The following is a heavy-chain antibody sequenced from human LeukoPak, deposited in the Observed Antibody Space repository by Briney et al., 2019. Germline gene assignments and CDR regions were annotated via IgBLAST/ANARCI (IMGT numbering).Heavy chain of an antibody. V-gene: IGHV1-69*13. Sequence: ASVEVSCKASGGSFSSYGISWVRQAPGQGLEWMGGRVPILGPTNLAQKFQGRLTITADESTSTAYMELNGLSVEDTAVYYCAREGPVGTDGFWGQGTLVTVSS. CDR3: AREGPVGTDGF. CDR1: GGSFSSYG. J-gene: IGHJ1*01. CDR2: RVPILGPT. D-gene: IGHD5-24*01.